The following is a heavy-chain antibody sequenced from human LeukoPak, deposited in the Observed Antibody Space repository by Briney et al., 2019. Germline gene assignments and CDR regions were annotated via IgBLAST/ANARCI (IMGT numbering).Heavy chain of an antibody. Sequence: GGSLRLSCTASGFTFSSYWMQWVRQVPGKGLVWVSRINGDGSSPSYADSVKGRFTISRDNAKNTLYLQMNSLRAEDTAVYYCARGPYSYGQMDYWGQGTLVTVSS. V-gene: IGHV3-74*01. CDR1: GFTFSSYW. J-gene: IGHJ4*02. D-gene: IGHD5-18*01. CDR2: INGDGSSP. CDR3: ARGPYSYGQMDY.